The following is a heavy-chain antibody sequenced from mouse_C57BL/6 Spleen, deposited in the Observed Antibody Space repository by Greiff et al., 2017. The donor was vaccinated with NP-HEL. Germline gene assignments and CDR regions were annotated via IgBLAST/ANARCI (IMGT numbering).Heavy chain of an antibody. D-gene: IGHD2-3*01. CDR3: ARDGYYVAAY. CDR1: GFTFSDYG. Sequence: EVKLVESGGGLVKPGGSLKLSCAASGFTFSDYGMHWVRQAPEKGLEWVAYISSGSSTIYYADTVKGRFTISRDNAKNTLFLQMTSLRSEDTAMYYCARDGYYVAAYWGQGTLVTVSA. J-gene: IGHJ3*01. CDR2: ISSGSSTI. V-gene: IGHV5-17*01.